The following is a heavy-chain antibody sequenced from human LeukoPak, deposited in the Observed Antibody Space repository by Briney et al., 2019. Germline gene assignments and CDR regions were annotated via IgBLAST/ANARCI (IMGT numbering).Heavy chain of an antibody. CDR3: ARGGMYGYSGYDYFDH. Sequence: PGGSLRLSCAASGFTFSIYAMSWVRQAPGKGLEWVAVISYDVSINYYADSVKGRFTISRDNSKNTLFLQMTSLRAEDTAVYYCARGGMYGYSGYDYFDHWGQGTLVTVSS. D-gene: IGHD5-12*01. CDR2: ISYDVSIN. V-gene: IGHV3-30*04. J-gene: IGHJ4*02. CDR1: GFTFSIYA.